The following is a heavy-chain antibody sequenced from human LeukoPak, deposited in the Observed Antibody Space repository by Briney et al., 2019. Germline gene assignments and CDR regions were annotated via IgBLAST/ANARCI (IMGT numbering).Heavy chain of an antibody. CDR2: IWYDGSNK. CDR3: ARPLNYYYYGMDV. D-gene: IGHD2-8*01. Sequence: GGSLRLSCAASGFTFSSYGMHWARQAPGKGLEWVAVIWYDGSNKYYADSVKGRFTISRDNSKNTLYLQMNSLRAEDTAVYYCARPLNYYYYGMDVWGQGTTVTVSS. J-gene: IGHJ6*02. CDR1: GFTFSSYG. V-gene: IGHV3-33*01.